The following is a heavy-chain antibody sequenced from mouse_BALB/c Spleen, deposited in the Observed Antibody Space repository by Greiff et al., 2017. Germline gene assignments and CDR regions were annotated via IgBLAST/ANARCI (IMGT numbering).Heavy chain of an antibody. V-gene: IGHV5-6*03. CDR1: GFTFSSYG. Sequence: DVMLVESGGGLVKPGGSLKLSCAASGFTFSSYGMSWVRQTPDKRLEWVATISSGGSYTYYPDSVKGRFTISRDNAKNTLYLQMSSLKAEDTAMYYCARLFDGYRYAMDYWGQGTSATVSS. CDR2: ISSGGSYT. CDR3: ARLFDGYRYAMDY. J-gene: IGHJ4*01. D-gene: IGHD2-3*01.